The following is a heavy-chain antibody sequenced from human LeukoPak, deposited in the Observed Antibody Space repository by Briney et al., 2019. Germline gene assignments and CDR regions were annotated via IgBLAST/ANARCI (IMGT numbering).Heavy chain of an antibody. J-gene: IGHJ5*02. CDR1: GASISSYY. CDR3: ARHLGEKHYYDIGWFDP. CDR2: FYSSETT. V-gene: IGHV4-59*05. D-gene: IGHD3-22*01. Sequence: SETLSLTCTVSGASISSYYWSWIRQTAGKGLEWIGRFYSSETTYYNPSLKSRVTISVDTSKNQFSLKLSSVTAADTAVYYCARHLGEKHYYDIGWFDPWGQGTLVTVSS.